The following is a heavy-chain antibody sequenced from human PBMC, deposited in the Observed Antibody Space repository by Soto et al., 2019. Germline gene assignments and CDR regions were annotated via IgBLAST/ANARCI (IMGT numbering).Heavy chain of an antibody. D-gene: IGHD6-6*01. CDR3: ARLAARPGRRAAYGMDV. V-gene: IGHV2-70*01. Sequence: ESGPTLVNPTQTLTLTCTFSGFSLSTSGMCVSWIRQPPGKALEWLALIDWDDDKYYSTSLKTRLTISKDTSKNQVVLTMTNMDPVDTATYYCARLAARPGRRAAYGMDVWGQGTTVTVSS. CDR2: IDWDDDK. J-gene: IGHJ6*02. CDR1: GFSLSTSGMC.